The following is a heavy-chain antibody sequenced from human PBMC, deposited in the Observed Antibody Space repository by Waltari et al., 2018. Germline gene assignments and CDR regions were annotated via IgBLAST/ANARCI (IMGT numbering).Heavy chain of an antibody. D-gene: IGHD1-26*01. J-gene: IGHJ1*01. Sequence: QVQLQESGPGLVKPSETLSLTCTVSGGSISTYYWSWIRQSPKGLEWLGYIYYRWNTNDNPSLTSRVILSVDTPKNQVSLKLTCVTAADTAIYYCARGMSGSYHTAFQHWGQGTLGTVSS. CDR2: IYYRWNT. CDR1: GGSISTYY. V-gene: IGHV4-59*01. CDR3: ARGMSGSYHTAFQH.